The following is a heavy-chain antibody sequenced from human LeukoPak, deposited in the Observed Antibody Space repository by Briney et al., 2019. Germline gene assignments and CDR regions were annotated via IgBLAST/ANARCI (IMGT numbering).Heavy chain of an antibody. CDR3: AREEFRGVHYFDY. J-gene: IGHJ4*02. CDR2: ISSSSNTI. D-gene: IGHD3-10*01. V-gene: IGHV3-48*02. CDR1: GFTFSSYS. Sequence: GGSLRLSCAASGFTFSSYSMNWVRQAPGKGLEWVSYISSSSNTIYYADSVKGRFTISRDNAKNSLFLQMNSLRDEDTAVYYCAREEFRGVHYFDYWGQGTLVTVSS.